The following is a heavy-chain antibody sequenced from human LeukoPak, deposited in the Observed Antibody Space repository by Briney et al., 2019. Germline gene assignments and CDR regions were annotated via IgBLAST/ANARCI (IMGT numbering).Heavy chain of an antibody. J-gene: IGHJ5*02. CDR1: GFTFSSYG. D-gene: IGHD6-19*01. Sequence: GGSLRLSCAASGFTFSSYGMHWVRQAPGKGLEWVAVISYDGSNKYYADSVKGRFTISRDNSKNTLYLQMNSLRAEDTAVYYCAKMPKYSSGWYRFDPWGQGTLVTVSS. V-gene: IGHV3-30*18. CDR2: ISYDGSNK. CDR3: AKMPKYSSGWYRFDP.